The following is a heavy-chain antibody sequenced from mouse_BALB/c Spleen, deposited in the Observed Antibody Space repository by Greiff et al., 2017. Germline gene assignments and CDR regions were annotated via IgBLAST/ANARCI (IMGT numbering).Heavy chain of an antibody. Sequence: EVQLVESGGGLVQPGGSMKLSCVASGFTFSNYWMNWVRQSPEKGLEWVAEIRLKSNNYATHYAESVKGRFTISRDDSKSSVYLQMNNLRAEDTGIYYCTRGGSSHFDYWGQGTTLTVSS. J-gene: IGHJ2*01. CDR2: IRLKSNNYAT. CDR3: TRGGSSHFDY. D-gene: IGHD1-1*01. V-gene: IGHV6-6*02. CDR1: GFTFSNYW.